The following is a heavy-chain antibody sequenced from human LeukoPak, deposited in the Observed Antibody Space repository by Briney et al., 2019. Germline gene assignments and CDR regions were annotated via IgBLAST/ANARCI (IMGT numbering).Heavy chain of an antibody. CDR3: ARGNPFSDY. D-gene: IGHD1-14*01. V-gene: IGHV3-53*01. Sequence: GGSLRLSCAASGFTFSSYAMSWVRQAPGKGLEWVSVIYSGGSTYYADSVKGRFTISRDNSKNTLYLQMNSLRAEDTAVYYCARGNPFSDYWGQGTLVTVSS. CDR2: IYSGGST. CDR1: GFTFSSYA. J-gene: IGHJ4*02.